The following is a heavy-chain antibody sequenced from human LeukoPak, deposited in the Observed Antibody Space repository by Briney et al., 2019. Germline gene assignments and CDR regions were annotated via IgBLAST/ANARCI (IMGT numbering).Heavy chain of an antibody. D-gene: IGHD5-18*01. V-gene: IGHV4-30-4*08. Sequence: SETLSLTCTVSGGSISSYYWSWIRQPPGKGLEWIGYIYYSGSTYYNPSLKSRVTISVDTSKNQFSLKLSSVTAADTAVYYCARERGVDTAMVYVNWFDPWGQGTLVTVSS. CDR3: ARERGVDTAMVYVNWFDP. J-gene: IGHJ5*02. CDR2: IYYSGST. CDR1: GGSISSYY.